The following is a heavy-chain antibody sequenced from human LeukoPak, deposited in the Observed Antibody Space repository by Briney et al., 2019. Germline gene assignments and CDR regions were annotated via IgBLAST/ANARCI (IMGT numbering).Heavy chain of an antibody. CDR3: ARTLYYYDSSAYYPGAFDI. CDR2: IIPSGGSA. J-gene: IGHJ3*02. V-gene: IGHV1-46*01. D-gene: IGHD3-22*01. CDR1: GYTFASYY. Sequence: ASVKVSCKASGYTFASYYMHWVRQAPGEGLEWMGIIIPSGGSASYAQKFQGRVTMTRDTSTSTVYMELSSLRSEDTAVYYCARTLYYYDSSAYYPGAFDIWGQGTMVTVSS.